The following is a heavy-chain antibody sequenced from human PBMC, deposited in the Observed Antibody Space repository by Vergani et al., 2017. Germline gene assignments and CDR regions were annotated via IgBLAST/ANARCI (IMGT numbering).Heavy chain of an antibody. D-gene: IGHD5-12*01. J-gene: IGHJ4*02. CDR3: TKGSRGYTGYFFDY. CDR2: VSGSSATP. V-gene: IGHV3-23*01. Sequence: EVQLLESGGNLVQPGGSLRLSCEASGITFWKFGMHWVRQAPGKGLEWVSSVSGSSATPYYADSVKGRFIISRDNSKNTLHLQMNSLRADDTAVYYCTKGSRGYTGYFFDYWGQGTLATVSS. CDR1: GITFWKFG.